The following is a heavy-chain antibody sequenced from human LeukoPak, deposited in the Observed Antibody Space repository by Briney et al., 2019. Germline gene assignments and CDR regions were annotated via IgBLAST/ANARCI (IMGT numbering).Heavy chain of an antibody. CDR3: ATSWYSYDPPEH. CDR1: GSRLTSYW. CDR2: FYPGDSDT. J-gene: IGHJ4*02. V-gene: IGHV5-51*01. Sequence: GGSLQISGQGFGSRLTSYWIGWAGQLHGKGLEWMGLFYPGDSDTRYRPSFQGQVTISADKSISTAYLQWSSLKASDTAMYYCATSWYSYDPPEHWGQGALVAGAS. D-gene: IGHD5-18*01.